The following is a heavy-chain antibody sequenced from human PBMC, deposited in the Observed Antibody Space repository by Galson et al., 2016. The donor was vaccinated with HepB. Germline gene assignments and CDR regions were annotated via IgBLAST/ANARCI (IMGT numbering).Heavy chain of an antibody. Sequence: SLRLSCAASGFTFTPSAMSWVRQAPRTGLQWVSGVGGGVGATYYADSVKGRFTISRDNSKNTLYLQMNSLRAEDTAVYYCAGEGIAVAGSPHYYYGLDVWGQGTTVTVSS. CDR3: AGEGIAVAGSPHYYYGLDV. J-gene: IGHJ6*02. D-gene: IGHD6-19*01. V-gene: IGHV3-23*01. CDR1: GFTFTPSA. CDR2: VGGGVGAT.